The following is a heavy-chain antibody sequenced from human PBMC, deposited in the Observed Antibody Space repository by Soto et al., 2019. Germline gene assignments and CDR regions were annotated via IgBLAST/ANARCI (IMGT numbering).Heavy chain of an antibody. CDR3: AKGENIVVEARYFDY. CDR2: ISGSGGST. V-gene: IGHV3-23*01. Sequence: EVQLLESGGGLVQPGGSLRLSCAASGFTFSSYAMSWVRQAPGKGLEWVSAISGSGGSTYYADSVKGRFTISRDNSKNTVYLQMNSLRAEDTAVYYCAKGENIVVEARYFDYWGQGTLVTVSS. D-gene: IGHD2-15*01. J-gene: IGHJ4*02. CDR1: GFTFSSYA.